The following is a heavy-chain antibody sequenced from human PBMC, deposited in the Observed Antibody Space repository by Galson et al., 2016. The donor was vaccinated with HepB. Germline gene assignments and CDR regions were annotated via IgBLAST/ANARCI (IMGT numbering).Heavy chain of an antibody. D-gene: IGHD3-10*01. J-gene: IGHJ4*02. CDR3: TRHLEFDKTQC. CDR2: ISPKAKSCAT. Sequence: SLRLSCAASGFTFSDSAIHWVRQASGKGLECVGYISPKAKSCATAYGASVKGRFTISRDDSQNTAFLQMNSLQTDDTAIYYCTRHLEFDKTQCWGQGTLVTVSS. V-gene: IGHV3-73*01. CDR1: GFTFSDSA.